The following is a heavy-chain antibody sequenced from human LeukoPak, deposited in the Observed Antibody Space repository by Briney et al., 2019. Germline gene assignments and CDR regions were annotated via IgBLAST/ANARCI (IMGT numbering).Heavy chain of an antibody. CDR3: ARQMEWPQDAFDI. CDR1: GGSISSYY. CDR2: IYTSGST. Sequence: SETLSLTCTVSGGSISSYYWSWIRQPPGKGPEWIGYIYTSGSTNYNPSLKSRVTISVDTSKNQFSLKLSSVTAADTALYYCARQMEWPQDAFDIWGQGTMVTVSS. J-gene: IGHJ3*02. V-gene: IGHV4-4*09. D-gene: IGHD3-3*01.